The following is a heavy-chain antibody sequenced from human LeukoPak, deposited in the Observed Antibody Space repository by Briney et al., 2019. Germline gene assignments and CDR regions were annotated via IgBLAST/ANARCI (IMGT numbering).Heavy chain of an antibody. D-gene: IGHD2-21*01. J-gene: IGHJ6*03. CDR3: AREVSYYYYMDV. Sequence: ASVKVSCKASGYTFTGYYMHWVRQAPGQGLEWMGRINPNSGGTNYAQKFQGRVTMTRDTSISTAYMELGRLRSDDTAVYYCAREVSYYYYMDVWGKGTTVTVSS. V-gene: IGHV1-2*06. CDR1: GYTFTGYY. CDR2: INPNSGGT.